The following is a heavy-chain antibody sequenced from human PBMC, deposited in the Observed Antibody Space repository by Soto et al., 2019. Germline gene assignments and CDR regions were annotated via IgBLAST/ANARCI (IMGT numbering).Heavy chain of an antibody. J-gene: IGHJ5*02. D-gene: IGHD6-6*01. CDR1: GGSISSGGYY. V-gene: IGHV4-31*03. CDR2: IYYSGST. Sequence: SETLSLTCTVSGGSISSGGYYWSWIRQHPGKGLEWIGYIYYSGSTYYNPSLKSRVTISVDTSKNQFSLKLSSVTAADTAVYYCARVKAARSGWFDPWGQGTLVTVSS. CDR3: ARVKAARSGWFDP.